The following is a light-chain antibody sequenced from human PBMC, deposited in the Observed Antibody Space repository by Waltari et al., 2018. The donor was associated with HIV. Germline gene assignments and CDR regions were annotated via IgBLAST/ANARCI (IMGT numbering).Light chain of an antibody. CDR2: GAF. V-gene: IGKV3-15*01. Sequence: EIVMTQSPATLSVSPGERATLSCRASPSVSSKLAWYQQTPGQAPRLLIYGAFTRATGIPARFSGSGSGTEFTLTISSLRSEDFVVYYCQQYNNWPRTFGQGTKLQIK. CDR3: QQYNNWPRT. CDR1: PSVSSK. J-gene: IGKJ2*01.